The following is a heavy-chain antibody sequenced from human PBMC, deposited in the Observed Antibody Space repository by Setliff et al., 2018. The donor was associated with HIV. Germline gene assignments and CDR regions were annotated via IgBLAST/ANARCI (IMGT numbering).Heavy chain of an antibody. CDR1: GYTFSGYY. V-gene: IGHV1-2*02. J-gene: IGHJ4*02. CDR3: ERVAHRLSGGIDY. D-gene: IGHD2-15*01. CDR2: INPNSGGT. Sequence: ASVKVSCKASGYTFSGYYMHWVRQAPGQGLEWMGWINPNSGGTNCAQKFQGRVIMTRDTSTSTVYMELHWLTSDDTAVYYCERVAHRLSGGIDYRGQGTQVTVSS.